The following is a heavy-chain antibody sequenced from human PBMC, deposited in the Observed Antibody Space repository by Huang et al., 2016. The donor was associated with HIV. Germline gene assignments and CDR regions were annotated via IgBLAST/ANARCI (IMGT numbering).Heavy chain of an antibody. CDR1: GGSIRSDNYY. D-gene: IGHD3-10*01. CDR3: ARLPGSITMIRGVITDPY. CDR2: IYYSGGT. Sequence: QLQLQESGPGLVKPSETLSLTCTVSGGSIRSDNYYWGWFRQPPGKGLEWSGSIYYSGGTYYNPALKSRGTITVDTSKNQFSLKMRSVTAADTAVYYCARLPGSITMIRGVITDPYWGQGTLVTVSS. J-gene: IGHJ4*02. V-gene: IGHV4-39*01.